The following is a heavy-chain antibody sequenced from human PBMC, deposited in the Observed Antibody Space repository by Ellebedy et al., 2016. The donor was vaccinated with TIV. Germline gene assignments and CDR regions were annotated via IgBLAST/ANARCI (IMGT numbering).Heavy chain of an antibody. J-gene: IGHJ4*02. D-gene: IGHD3-10*01. CDR1: GYTLTELS. CDR3: ARIGEYSQRTIYYFDY. Sequence: ASVKVSCKVSGYTLTELSMHWVRQAPGPGLEWMGWINPSSGDTNYAQKFPGRVTMTRDTSISTGYMELSGLKSDDTAVYYCARIGEYSQRTIYYFDYWGQGTLVTVSS. V-gene: IGHV1-2*02. CDR2: INPSSGDT.